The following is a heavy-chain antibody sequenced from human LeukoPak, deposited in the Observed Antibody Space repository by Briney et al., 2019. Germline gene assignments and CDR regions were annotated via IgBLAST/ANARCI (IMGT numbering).Heavy chain of an antibody. V-gene: IGHV4-61*02. Sequence: PSETLSLTCTVSGGSISSGSYYWSWIRQPAGKGLEWIGRIYTSGSTNYNPSLKSRVTISVDTSKNQFSLKLSSVTAADTAVYYCARDRLQYWFDPWGQGTLVTVSS. CDR3: ARDRLQYWFDP. CDR2: IYTSGST. J-gene: IGHJ5*02. CDR1: GGSISSGSYY. D-gene: IGHD4-11*01.